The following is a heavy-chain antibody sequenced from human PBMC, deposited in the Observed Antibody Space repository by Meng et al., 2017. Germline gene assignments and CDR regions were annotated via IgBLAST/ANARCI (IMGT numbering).Heavy chain of an antibody. V-gene: IGHV4-61*01. J-gene: IGHJ4*02. CDR2: IYYSGST. D-gene: IGHD1-7*01. Sequence: GQLQRRAPRLVGPSATPSLTCLVAGGAGCSGSYYWSWIRQPSGTGLEVIGYIYYSGSTNYNPSLKSRVTISVDTSKNQFSLKLSSVTAADTAVYYCARVKITGTTRSIDYWGQGTLVTVSS. CDR3: ARVKITGTTRSIDY. CDR1: GGAGCSGSYY.